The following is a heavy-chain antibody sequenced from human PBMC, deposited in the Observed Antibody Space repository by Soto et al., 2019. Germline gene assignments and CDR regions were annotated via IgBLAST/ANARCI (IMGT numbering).Heavy chain of an antibody. Sequence: EVQLVESGGGLVQPGGSLRLSCVASGFDFNRYSMNWVRQAPGKGLEWISYINSGSTSVFYTDSVRGRFTISRDNAKNSLYLQMNSLRAEDTAVYYCTSSTSPDAYWGQGTLVTVSS. V-gene: IGHV3-48*04. CDR2: INSGSTSV. CDR3: TSSTSPDAY. CDR1: GFDFNRYS. J-gene: IGHJ4*02. D-gene: IGHD2-2*01.